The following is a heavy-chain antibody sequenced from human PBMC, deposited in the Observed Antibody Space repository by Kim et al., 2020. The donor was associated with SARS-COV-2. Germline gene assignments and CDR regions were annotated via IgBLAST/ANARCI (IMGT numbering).Heavy chain of an antibody. CDR1: GFTFSSYS. CDR3: ARAGHAWDY. V-gene: IGHV3-21*01. J-gene: IGHJ4*02. CDR2: ISRSSSII. Sequence: GGSLRLSCTASGFTFSSYSMNWVRQAPGKGLEWVYSISRSSSIIYYADSVKGRFTICRDNANDSLYLQMNSLRAEDTAVYYCARAGHAWDYWGQGTLVTV.